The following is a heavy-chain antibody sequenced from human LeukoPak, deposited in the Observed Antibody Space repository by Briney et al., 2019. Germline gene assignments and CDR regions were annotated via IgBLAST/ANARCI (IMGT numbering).Heavy chain of an antibody. Sequence: SETLSLTCTVSGGSISSSSYYWGWIRQPPGKGLEWIGSIYYSGSTYYNPSLKSRVTISVDTSKNQFSLKLSSVTAADTAVYYCARHGADTVVVITTPGGWFDPWGQGTLVTVSS. D-gene: IGHD3-22*01. J-gene: IGHJ5*02. CDR1: GGSISSSSYY. CDR2: IYYSGST. CDR3: ARHGADTVVVITTPGGWFDP. V-gene: IGHV4-39*01.